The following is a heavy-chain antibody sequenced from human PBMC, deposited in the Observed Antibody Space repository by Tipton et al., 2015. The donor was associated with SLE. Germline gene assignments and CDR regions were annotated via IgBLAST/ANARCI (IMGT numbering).Heavy chain of an antibody. J-gene: IGHJ6*03. Sequence: QLVQSGAEVRKPGASVKVSCKASGYTFTSYGISWVRQAPGQGLEWMGWISAYNGNTNYAQKLQGRVTMTTDTSTSTAYMELRSLRSDDTAVYYCARDPLTSGYSSSWFIFYYYYYMDVWGKGTTVTVSS. V-gene: IGHV1-18*04. CDR2: ISAYNGNT. D-gene: IGHD6-13*01. CDR3: ARDPLTSGYSSSWFIFYYYYYMDV. CDR1: GYTFTSYG.